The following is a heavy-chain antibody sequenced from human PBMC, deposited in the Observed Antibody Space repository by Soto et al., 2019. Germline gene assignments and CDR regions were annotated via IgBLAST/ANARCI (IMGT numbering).Heavy chain of an antibody. D-gene: IGHD5-12*01. CDR3: ARNYRDGYDY. V-gene: IGHV4-30-4*01. CDR1: GGSISNGDYY. CDR2: IYYSGNT. J-gene: IGHJ4*02. Sequence: QVQLQESGPGLVKPSQTLSLTCTVSGGSISNGDYYWNWIRLPPGKGLEWIGSIYYSGNTYYNPSLMSRVTISVDTSKNQCSLKLSSVTAADTAVYYCARNYRDGYDYWGQGTLVTVSS.